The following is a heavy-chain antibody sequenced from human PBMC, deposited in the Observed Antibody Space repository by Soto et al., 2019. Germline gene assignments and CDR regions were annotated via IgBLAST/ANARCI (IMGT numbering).Heavy chain of an antibody. D-gene: IGHD5-12*01. J-gene: IGHJ4*02. Sequence: QVQLVQSGAEVKKPGSSVKVSCKASGGTFSSYAISWVLQAPGQVLEWMGGIIPIFGTANYAQKFQGRVTITADESTSTAYMELSSLRSEDTAVSYCAIRVATIKGGPFDYWGQGTLVTVSS. V-gene: IGHV1-69*01. CDR2: IIPIFGTA. CDR1: GGTFSSYA. CDR3: AIRVATIKGGPFDY.